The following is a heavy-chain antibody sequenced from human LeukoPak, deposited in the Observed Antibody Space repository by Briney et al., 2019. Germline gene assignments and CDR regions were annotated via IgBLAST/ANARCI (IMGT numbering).Heavy chain of an antibody. D-gene: IGHD1-1*01. CDR2: IYISGNT. Sequence: PSETLSLTCTVSGGSISDFYWSWIRQPAGKGLEWIGRIYISGNTNYNPSLKSRVTMSLDTSKNHFSLRLRSVPAADTAVYYCARNAGDYWGQGTLVTVSS. CDR1: GGSISDFY. V-gene: IGHV4-4*07. J-gene: IGHJ4*02. CDR3: ARNAGDY.